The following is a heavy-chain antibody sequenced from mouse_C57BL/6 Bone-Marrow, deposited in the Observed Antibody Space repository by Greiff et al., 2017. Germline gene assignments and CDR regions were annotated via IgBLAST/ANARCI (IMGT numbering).Heavy chain of an antibody. V-gene: IGHV1-50*01. Sequence: QVQLQQPGAELVKPGASVKLSCKASGYTFTSYWMQWVKQRPGQGLEWIGEIDPSDSYTNYNQKFKGKATLTVDTSSSTAYMQLSSLTSEDSAVYYCASWYWFAYWGQGTLVTVSA. CDR3: ASWYWFAY. D-gene: IGHD1-1*02. CDR1: GYTFTSYW. J-gene: IGHJ3*01. CDR2: IDPSDSYT.